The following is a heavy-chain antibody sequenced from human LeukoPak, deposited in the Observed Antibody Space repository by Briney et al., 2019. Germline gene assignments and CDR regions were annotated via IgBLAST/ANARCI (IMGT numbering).Heavy chain of an antibody. J-gene: IGHJ3*02. Sequence: SETLSLTCAVSGYSISSNNWWAWIRQPPGKGLEWIGCIYYSGSTYYNPYNPSLTSRVTMSVDTSKNQFSLKLDSVTEIDTAMYYCARNQAVAANRGAFDIWGQGTMVTVSS. CDR3: ARNQAVAANRGAFDI. V-gene: IGHV4-28*01. CDR2: IYYSGST. D-gene: IGHD6-19*01. CDR1: GYSISSNNW.